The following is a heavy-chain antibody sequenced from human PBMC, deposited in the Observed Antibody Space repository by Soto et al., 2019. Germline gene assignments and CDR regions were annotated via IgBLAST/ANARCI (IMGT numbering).Heavy chain of an antibody. CDR3: ARDSLGGRMAARPDRGTYGIDV. CDR2: INHSGST. D-gene: IGHD6-6*01. V-gene: IGHV4-34*01. J-gene: IGHJ6*02. CDR1: GGSFSGYY. Sequence: SETLSLTCAVYGGSFSGYYWSWIRQPPGKGLEWIGEINHSGSTNYNPSLKSRVTISVDTSKNQFSLKLSSVTAADTAVYYCARDSLGGRMAARPDRGTYGIDVWGQGTTVTVS.